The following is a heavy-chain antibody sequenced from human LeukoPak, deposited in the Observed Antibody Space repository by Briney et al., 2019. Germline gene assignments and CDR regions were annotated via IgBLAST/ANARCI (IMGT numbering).Heavy chain of an antibody. Sequence: ASVKVSCKASGYTFTDYYIHWVRQAPNQGFEGMGWITRSSGATKFGQRFQGRVTLTRDTSISTFYMEMSNLRSDDASVYYCVSWAGGTSDVASFDYWGQGTLVTVSS. J-gene: IGHJ4*02. CDR3: VSWAGGTSDVASFDY. D-gene: IGHD2-21*01. CDR1: GYTFTDYY. CDR2: ITRSSGAT. V-gene: IGHV1-2*02.